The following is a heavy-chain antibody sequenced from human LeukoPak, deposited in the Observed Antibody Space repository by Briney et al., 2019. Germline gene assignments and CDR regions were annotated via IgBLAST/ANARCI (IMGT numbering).Heavy chain of an antibody. D-gene: IGHD6-13*01. CDR2: ISSSSSYI. CDR3: ARKQQLPYYYGMDV. CDR1: GFTFSSYS. V-gene: IGHV3-21*01. Sequence: PGGSLRLSCAASGFTFSSYSMNWVRQAPGKGLEWVSSISSSSSYIYYADSVKGRFTISRDNAKNSLYLQMNSLRAEDTAVYYCARKQQLPYYYGMDVWGQGTTVTVSS. J-gene: IGHJ6*02.